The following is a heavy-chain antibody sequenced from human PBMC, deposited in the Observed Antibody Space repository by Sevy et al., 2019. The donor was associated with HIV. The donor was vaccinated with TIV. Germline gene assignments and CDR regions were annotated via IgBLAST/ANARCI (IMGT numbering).Heavy chain of an antibody. Sequence: SETLSLTCTVSGGSISSSDYFWGWIRQPPGKGLEWIGTIYYNADTYHNPSLTSRVTISVATSKHQFSLRMTSVTALDTAVYYCARHGAWRFYFDFWGRGALVTVSS. J-gene: IGHJ4*02. CDR1: GGSISSSDYF. D-gene: IGHD3-16*01. CDR3: ARHGAWRFYFDF. CDR2: IYYNADT. V-gene: IGHV4-39*01.